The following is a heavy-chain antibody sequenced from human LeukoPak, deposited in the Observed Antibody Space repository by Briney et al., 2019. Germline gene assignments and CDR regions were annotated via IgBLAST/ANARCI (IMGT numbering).Heavy chain of an antibody. V-gene: IGHV3-23*01. CDR3: AKRGSSWYEGDYYYGMDV. D-gene: IGHD6-13*01. J-gene: IGHJ6*02. CDR2: ISGSGGST. CDR1: GFTFSSYA. Sequence: GGSLRLPCQASGFTFSSYALTWFRQAPGKGLDWSSAISGSGGSTYYADSVKGRFTISRDNSKNTLYLQMNSLRAEDTAVYYCAKRGSSWYEGDYYYGMDVWGQGTTVTVSS.